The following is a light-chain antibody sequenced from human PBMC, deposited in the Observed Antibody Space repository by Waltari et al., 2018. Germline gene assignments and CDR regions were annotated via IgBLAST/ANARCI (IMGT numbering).Light chain of an antibody. CDR3: QHYKSLPVS. CDR2: HTS. CDR1: QSVSIY. V-gene: IGKV3-20*01. Sequence: IVLTQSPGTLSLSPGERATLSCRARQSVSIYPAWYPQKPGQAPRLLIYHTSTRATGIPDRFSGSGSGTDFSLTISGLEPEDFAVYYCQHYKSLPVSFGQGTRVEIK. J-gene: IGKJ1*01.